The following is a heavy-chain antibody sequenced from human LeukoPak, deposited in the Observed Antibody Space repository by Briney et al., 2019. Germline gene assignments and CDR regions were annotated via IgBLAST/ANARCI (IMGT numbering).Heavy chain of an antibody. V-gene: IGHV3-33*01. J-gene: IGHJ4*02. CDR3: ARVRSSGWYVLDY. CDR2: IWYDGSNK. D-gene: IGHD6-19*01. Sequence: PGGSLRLSCAASGFTFSSYGMHWVRQAPGKGLEWVAVIWYDGSNKYYADSVEGRFTISRDNSKNTLYLQMNSLRAEDTAVYYCARVRSSGWYVLDYWGQGTLVTVSS. CDR1: GFTFSSYG.